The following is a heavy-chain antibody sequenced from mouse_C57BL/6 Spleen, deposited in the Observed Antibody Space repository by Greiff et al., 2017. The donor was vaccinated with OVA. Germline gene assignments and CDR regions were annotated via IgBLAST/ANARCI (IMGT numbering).Heavy chain of an antibody. Sequence: VKVVESEGGLVQPGSSMKLSCTASGFTFSDYYMAWVRQVPEKGLEWVANINYDGSSTYYLDSLKSRFIISRDNAKNILYLQMSSLKSEDTATYYCARNYGSSYWYFDVWGTGTTVTVSS. CDR2: INYDGSST. J-gene: IGHJ1*03. CDR3: ARNYGSSYWYFDV. D-gene: IGHD1-1*01. CDR1: GFTFSDYY. V-gene: IGHV5-16*01.